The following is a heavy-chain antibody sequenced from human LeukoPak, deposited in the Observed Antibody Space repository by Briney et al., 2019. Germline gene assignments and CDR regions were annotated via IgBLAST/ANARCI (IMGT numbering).Heavy chain of an antibody. V-gene: IGHV4-30-2*01. CDR1: GGFISSGTHY. CDR2: IYHSGST. Sequence: SETLSLTCDVSGGFISSGTHYWTWVRQPVGKGLEWIGYIYHSGSTYYNPSLKSRVNISVDRSQNQFSLKLSSVTAADTAVYYCAGLEIPTYCSSTSCYTGAFDIWGQGTMVTVSS. J-gene: IGHJ3*02. D-gene: IGHD2-2*02. CDR3: AGLEIPTYCSSTSCYTGAFDI.